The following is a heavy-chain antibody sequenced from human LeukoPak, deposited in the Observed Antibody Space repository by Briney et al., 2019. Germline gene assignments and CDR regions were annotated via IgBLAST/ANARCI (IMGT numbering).Heavy chain of an antibody. CDR3: AREAPLYGTVDY. V-gene: IGHV3-53*01. CDR2: IYSGGST. Sequence: GGSLRLSCAASGFTVSSNYMSWVRQAPGKGPEWVSVIYSGGSTYYADSVKGRFTISRDNSKNTLYLQMNSLRAEDTAVYYCAREAPLYGTVDYWGQGTLVTVSS. J-gene: IGHJ4*02. D-gene: IGHD2-8*01. CDR1: GFTVSSNY.